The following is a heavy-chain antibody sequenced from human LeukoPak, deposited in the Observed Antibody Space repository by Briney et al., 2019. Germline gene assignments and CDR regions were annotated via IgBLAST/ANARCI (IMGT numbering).Heavy chain of an antibody. D-gene: IGHD3-22*01. Sequence: GGSLKLSCEASGFTFGGSAMHWVRQASGKGLEWIGRIRTKANIYPTSYAASVKLTFTISRDDSKHTAYLQMHSLKTEDPAVYYCTRRSAFDNSGYPYWGQGTLVTVSS. CDR2: IRTKANIYPT. CDR1: GFTFGGSA. V-gene: IGHV3-73*01. CDR3: TRRSAFDNSGYPY. J-gene: IGHJ4*02.